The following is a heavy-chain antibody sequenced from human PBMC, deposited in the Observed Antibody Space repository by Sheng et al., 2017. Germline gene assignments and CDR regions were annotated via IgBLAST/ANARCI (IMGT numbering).Heavy chain of an antibody. CDR3: AKEGYYGSGSFPDY. D-gene: IGHD3-10*01. CDR1: GFTFSSYG. Sequence: QVQLVESGGGVVQPGRSLRLSCAASGFTFSSYGMHWVRQAPGKGLEWVAVISYDGGNEVYADSVKGRFTISRDNSKNTLYLQMNSLRAEDTAVYYCAKEGYYGSGSFPDYWGQGTLVTVSS. CDR2: ISYDGGNE. J-gene: IGHJ4*02. V-gene: IGHV3-30*18.